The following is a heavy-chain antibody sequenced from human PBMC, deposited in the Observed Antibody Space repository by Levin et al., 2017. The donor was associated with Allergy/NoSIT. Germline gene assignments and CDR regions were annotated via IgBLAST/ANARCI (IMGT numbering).Heavy chain of an antibody. V-gene: IGHV1-69*01. J-gene: IGHJ4*02. Sequence: KISCKASGGTFSSYAISWVRQAPGQGLEWMGGIIPIFGTANYAQKFQGRVTITADESTSTAYMELSSLRSEDTAVYYCASQKGGYFDYWGQGTLVTVSS. CDR1: GGTFSSYA. CDR2: IIPIFGTA. CDR3: ASQKGGYFDY.